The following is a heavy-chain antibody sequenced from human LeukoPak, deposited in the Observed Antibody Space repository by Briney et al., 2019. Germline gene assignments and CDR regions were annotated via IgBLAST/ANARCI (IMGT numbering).Heavy chain of an antibody. J-gene: IGHJ4*02. V-gene: IGHV3-23*01. CDR1: GFTFSDSA. D-gene: IGHD1-26*01. CDR3: ARDIELSC. CDR2: ISASGGNS. Sequence: GESLKISCEASGFTFSDSAMSRVRQASGRGLEWVSLISASGGNSYYADSVKGRFTVSRDSSKNTLHLQMNSLRAEDTAVYYCARDIELSCWGQGTLVTVSS.